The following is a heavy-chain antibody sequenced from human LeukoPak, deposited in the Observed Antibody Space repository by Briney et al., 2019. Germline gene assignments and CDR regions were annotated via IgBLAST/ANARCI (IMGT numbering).Heavy chain of an antibody. D-gene: IGHD6-19*01. Sequence: GGSLRLSCAASGFTFSSYAMSWVRQAPGKGLEWVSAISGSGGSAYYADSVKGRFTISRDNSKNTLYLQMNSLRAEDTAVYYCAKGPEWLVLYYFDYWGQGTLVTVSS. J-gene: IGHJ4*02. V-gene: IGHV3-23*01. CDR2: ISGSGGSA. CDR3: AKGPEWLVLYYFDY. CDR1: GFTFSSYA.